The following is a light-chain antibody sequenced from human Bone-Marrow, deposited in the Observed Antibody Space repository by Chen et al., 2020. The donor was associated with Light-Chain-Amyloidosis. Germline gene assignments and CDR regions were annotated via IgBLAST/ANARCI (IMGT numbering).Light chain of an antibody. CDR3: QQYYSYLYT. Sequence: AIRMTQSPSSLSASTGDRVTITRRASQGISSYLAWYQQKPGKAPKLLIYAASTLQSGVPSRFSGSGSGTDFTLTISWLQSEDFATYYCQQYYSYLYTFGQGTKLEIK. CDR1: QGISSY. V-gene: IGKV1-8*01. CDR2: AAS. J-gene: IGKJ2*01.